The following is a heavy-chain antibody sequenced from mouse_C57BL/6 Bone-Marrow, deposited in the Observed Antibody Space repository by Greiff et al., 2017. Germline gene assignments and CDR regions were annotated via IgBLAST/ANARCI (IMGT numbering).Heavy chain of an antibody. CDR1: GSTFSSYA. V-gene: IGHV5-4*01. CDR2: ISAGGGNT. D-gene: IGHD1-1*01. CDR3: SRGFTTAGVWYAMDY. Sequence: EVQLVESGGGLVKPGGSLKLSCAASGSTFSSYAMPWVRQTPEKGLEWVATISAGGGNTNYQDNVKGRFTISRDNAKNNLYLQMSNLKSEDTAVYYCSRGFTTAGVWYAMDYWGQGTSVTVSS. J-gene: IGHJ4*01.